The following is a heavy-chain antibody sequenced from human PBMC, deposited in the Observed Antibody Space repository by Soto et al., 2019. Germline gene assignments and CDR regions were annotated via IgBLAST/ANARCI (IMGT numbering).Heavy chain of an antibody. V-gene: IGHV4-59*01. D-gene: IGHD1-1*01. CDR3: ARLERDYYYYMDV. CDR2: IYYSGST. J-gene: IGHJ6*03. CDR1: GGSISSYY. Sequence: SETLSLTCTVSGGSISSYYWSWIRQPPGKGLEWIGYIYYSGSTNYNPSLKSRVTISVDTSKNQFSLKLSSVTAADTAVYYRARLERDYYYYMDVWGKGTTVTVSS.